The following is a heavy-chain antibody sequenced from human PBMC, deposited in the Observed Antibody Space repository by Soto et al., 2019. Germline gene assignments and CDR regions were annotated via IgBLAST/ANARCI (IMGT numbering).Heavy chain of an antibody. J-gene: IGHJ4*02. CDR3: PRGWLRRGYLDY. Sequence: EEQLVESGGGLVQPGGSLRLSCAASGFTFRTNDMHWVRQAPGKGLEWVAGIGTAADTYYPDSVKGRFTISRDNAKSSLYLQMKSLRAGDTAVYYCPRGWLRRGYLDYWGQGTLVTVSS. D-gene: IGHD5-12*01. CDR2: IGTAADT. CDR1: GFTFRTND. V-gene: IGHV3-13*04.